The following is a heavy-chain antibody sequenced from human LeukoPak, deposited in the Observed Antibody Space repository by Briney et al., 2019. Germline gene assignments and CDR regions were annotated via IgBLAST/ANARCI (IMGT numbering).Heavy chain of an antibody. CDR2: IIPILGIA. Sequence: GSSVKVSCKASGGTFSSYAISWVRQAPGQGLEWMGRIIPILGIANYAQKFQGRVTITADKSTSTAYMELRSLRSDDTAVYYCARDLIVGATETAINWFDPWGQGTLVTVSS. CDR3: ARDLIVGATETAINWFDP. J-gene: IGHJ5*02. CDR1: GGTFSSYA. V-gene: IGHV1-69*04. D-gene: IGHD1-26*01.